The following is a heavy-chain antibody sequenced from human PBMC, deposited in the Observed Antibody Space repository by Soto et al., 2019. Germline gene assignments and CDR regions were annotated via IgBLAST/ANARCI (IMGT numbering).Heavy chain of an antibody. Sequence: PGGSLRLSCAASGFTFSSYAISWVRQAPGKGLEWVSGISGSGAETYYADSVKGRFTISRDNSKNTLYLQMNSLRAEDAALYYCAKDDRPGAFGWFDPWGQGTLVTVSS. V-gene: IGHV3-23*01. CDR1: GFTFSSYA. CDR2: ISGSGAET. CDR3: AKDDRPGAFGWFDP. J-gene: IGHJ5*02. D-gene: IGHD3-10*01.